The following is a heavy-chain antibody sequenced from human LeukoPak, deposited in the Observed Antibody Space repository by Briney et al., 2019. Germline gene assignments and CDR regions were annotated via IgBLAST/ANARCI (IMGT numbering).Heavy chain of an antibody. J-gene: IGHJ3*02. CDR3: ARAAHYYDSSGYYTPGAFDI. CDR2: ISSSSSYI. Sequence: GGSLRLSCAASGFTFRDYEMNWARQAPGKGLEWVSSISSSSSYIYYADSVKGRFTISRDNAKNSLYLQMNSLRAEDTAVYYCARAAHYYDSSGYYTPGAFDIWGQGTMVTVSS. V-gene: IGHV3-21*01. CDR1: GFTFRDYE. D-gene: IGHD3-22*01.